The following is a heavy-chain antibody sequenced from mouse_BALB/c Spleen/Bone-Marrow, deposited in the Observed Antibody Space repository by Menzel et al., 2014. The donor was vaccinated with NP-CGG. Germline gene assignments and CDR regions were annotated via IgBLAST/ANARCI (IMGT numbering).Heavy chain of an antibody. Sequence: EVQGVESGGGLVQPGGSRKLSCAASGFTFSSFGMHWVRQAPEQGLEWVAYISSGSSTIYYADTVKGRFTTSRANPKNTLYLQMTRIRSEDAAMYYYARSRTLRRAIDYWGQGTSVTVSS. D-gene: IGHD2-12*01. CDR3: ARSRTLRRAIDY. CDR2: ISSGSSTI. CDR1: GFTFSSFG. V-gene: IGHV5-17*02. J-gene: IGHJ4*01.